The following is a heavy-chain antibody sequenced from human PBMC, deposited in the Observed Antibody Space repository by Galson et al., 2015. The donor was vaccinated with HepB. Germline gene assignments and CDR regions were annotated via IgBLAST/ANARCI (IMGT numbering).Heavy chain of an antibody. V-gene: IGHV3-30*01. Sequence: SLRLSCAASGFTFGGYTMHWVRQAPGKGLQWVAIISYDGTNKDYADLAKGRFTISRDTSYNTLFLQMNSLTAEDTALYYCVRGRQLDFWGQGTLVTVSP. CDR3: VRGRQLDF. D-gene: IGHD6-6*01. CDR2: ISYDGTNK. CDR1: GFTFGGYT. J-gene: IGHJ4*02.